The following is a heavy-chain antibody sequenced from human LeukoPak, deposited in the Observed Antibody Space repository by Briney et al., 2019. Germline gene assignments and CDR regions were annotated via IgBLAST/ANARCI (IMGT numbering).Heavy chain of an antibody. CDR2: IKADGSEK. CDR3: ARGGSGYYQVDY. Sequence: GGSLRLSCAASGFTFTDYLMTWARQAPGKGLEWVADIKADGSEKYYVDSVKGRFTILRDNAKNSLYLQMNSLRAEDTAVYYCARGGSGYYQVDYWGQGTLVTVSS. D-gene: IGHD3-22*01. CDR1: GFTFTDYL. V-gene: IGHV3-7*01. J-gene: IGHJ4*02.